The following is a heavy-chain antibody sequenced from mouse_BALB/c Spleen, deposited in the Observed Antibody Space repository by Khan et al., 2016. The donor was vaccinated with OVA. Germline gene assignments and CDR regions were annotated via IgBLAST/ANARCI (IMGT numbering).Heavy chain of an antibody. D-gene: IGHD1-1*01. CDR2: ISYSGST. Sequence: EVQLQESGPGLVKPSQSLSLTCTVTGYSITSNYAWNWIRQFPGNKLEWMGYISYSGSTNYNPSLKSRISITRDTSTHPFFLHFTSVTTDDTATYYCARGNYYGYAMDYWGQGTSITVSS. CDR1: GYSITSNYA. CDR3: ARGNYYGYAMDY. J-gene: IGHJ4*01. V-gene: IGHV3-2*02.